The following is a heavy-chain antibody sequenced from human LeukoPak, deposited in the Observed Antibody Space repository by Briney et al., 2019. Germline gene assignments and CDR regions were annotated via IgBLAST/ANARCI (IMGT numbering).Heavy chain of an antibody. CDR1: GFTFSDYY. D-gene: IGHD2-2*01. J-gene: IGHJ3*02. Sequence: PGGSLRLSCAASGFTFSDYYMSWIRQAPGKGLELVSYISSSGSTIHYADSVKGRFTISRDNAKNSLYLQMNSLRAEDTAVYYCARDIIVQGTSWNAFDIWGQGTMVTVSS. CDR2: ISSSGSTI. V-gene: IGHV3-11*01. CDR3: ARDIIVQGTSWNAFDI.